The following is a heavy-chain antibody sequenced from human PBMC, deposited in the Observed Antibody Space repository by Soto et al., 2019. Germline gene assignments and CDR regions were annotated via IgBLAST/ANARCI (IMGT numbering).Heavy chain of an antibody. Sequence: GGSLRLSCAASGFTFSSYGMHWVRQAPGKGLEWVAVIWYDGSNKYYADSVKGRFTISRDNSKNTLYLQMNSLRAEDTAVYYCARGETVTRNYYYYYMDVWGKGTTVTVSS. V-gene: IGHV3-33*01. CDR1: GFTFSSYG. J-gene: IGHJ6*03. CDR2: IWYDGSNK. CDR3: ARGETVTRNYYYYYMDV. D-gene: IGHD4-4*01.